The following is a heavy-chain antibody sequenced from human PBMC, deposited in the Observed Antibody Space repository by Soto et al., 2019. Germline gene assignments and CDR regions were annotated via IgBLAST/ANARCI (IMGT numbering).Heavy chain of an antibody. V-gene: IGHV3-48*01. D-gene: IGHD3-16*02. CDR2: ISSSSSTI. CDR1: GFTFSSYS. CDR3: ARGSYDYIWGSYRYKYYFDY. J-gene: IGHJ4*02. Sequence: EVQLVESGGGLVQPGGSLRLSCAASGFTFSSYSMNWVRQAPGKGLEWVSYISSSSSTIYYADSVKGRFTISRDNAKNSLYLQRNSLRAEDTAVYYCARGSYDYIWGSYRYKYYFDYWGQGTLVTVSS.